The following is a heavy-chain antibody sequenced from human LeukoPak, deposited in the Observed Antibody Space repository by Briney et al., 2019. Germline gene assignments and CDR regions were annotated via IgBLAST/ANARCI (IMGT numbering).Heavy chain of an antibody. CDR3: ARDRGYNWNSQAYDY. Sequence: SVKVSCKASGGTFSSYAISWVRQAPGQGLEWMGGIIPIFGTANYAQKFQGRVTITADESTSTAYMELSSLRSEDTAVYYCARDRGYNWNSQAYDYWGQGTLVTVSS. CDR1: GGTFSSYA. V-gene: IGHV1-69*13. J-gene: IGHJ4*02. D-gene: IGHD1-7*01. CDR2: IIPIFGTA.